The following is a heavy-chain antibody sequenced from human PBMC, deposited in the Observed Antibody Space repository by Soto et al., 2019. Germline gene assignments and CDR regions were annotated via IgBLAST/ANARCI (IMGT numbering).Heavy chain of an antibody. V-gene: IGHV1-18*01. CDR3: AREVGVLRFLEWLYYFDY. CDR2: ISAYNGNT. Sequence: ASVKVSCKASGYTFTSYGISWVRQAPGQGLEWMGWISAYNGNTNYAQKLQGRVTMTTDTSTSTAYMELRSLRSDDTAVYYCAREVGVLRFLEWLYYFDYWGQGTLVTAPQ. D-gene: IGHD3-3*01. J-gene: IGHJ4*02. CDR1: GYTFTSYG.